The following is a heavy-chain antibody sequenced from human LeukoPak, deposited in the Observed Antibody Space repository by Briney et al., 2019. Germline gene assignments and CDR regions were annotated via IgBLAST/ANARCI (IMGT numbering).Heavy chain of an antibody. D-gene: IGHD3-22*01. CDR3: ARGVSYYDSSGYYYYFDS. CDR2: ISGSGGST. J-gene: IGHJ4*02. V-gene: IGHV3-23*01. CDR1: GFTFSTYA. Sequence: GGSLRLSCAPSGFTFSTYAMSWVRQTPEKGLEWVSAISGSGGSTYYADSVKGRFTISRDNSKNTLYLQMNSLRAEDTALYYCARGVSYYDSSGYYYYFDSWGQGTLVTVSS.